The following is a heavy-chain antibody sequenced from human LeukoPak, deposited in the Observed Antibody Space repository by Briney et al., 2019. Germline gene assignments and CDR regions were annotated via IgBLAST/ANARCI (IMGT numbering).Heavy chain of an antibody. CDR1: GFTFSSYS. J-gene: IGHJ4*02. Sequence: GGSLRLSCAASGFTFSSYSVNWVRQAPGKGLEWISYISSTYEIWDADSVKGRFTISRDDAKNSLYLQMNSLRAEDTAVYYCASNVDTANYWGQGTLVTVSS. CDR2: ISSTYEI. CDR3: ASNVDTANY. D-gene: IGHD5-18*01. V-gene: IGHV3-48*01.